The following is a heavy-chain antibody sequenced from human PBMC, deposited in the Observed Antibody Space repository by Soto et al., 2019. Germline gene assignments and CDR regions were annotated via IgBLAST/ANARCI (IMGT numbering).Heavy chain of an antibody. CDR2: ISYDGSNK. CDR3: ARDKGPPPLLWSPGGRNYYYGMDV. Sequence: PGGSLRLSCAASGFTFSSYAMHWVRQAPGKGLEWVAVISYDGSNKYYADSVKGRFTISRDNSKNTLYLQMNSLRAEDTAVYYCARDKGPPPLLWSPGGRNYYYGMDVWGQGTTVTVSS. J-gene: IGHJ6*02. CDR1: GFTFSSYA. D-gene: IGHD3-10*01. V-gene: IGHV3-30-3*01.